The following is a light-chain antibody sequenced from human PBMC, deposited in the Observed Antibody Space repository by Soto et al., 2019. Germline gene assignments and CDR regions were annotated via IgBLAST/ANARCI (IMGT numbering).Light chain of an antibody. J-gene: IGKJ1*01. CDR3: QLYGSSPPRT. CDR2: GAS. Sequence: EIVLTQSPGTLSLSPGERATLSCRASQSVSSTYLGWYQQKPGQAPRLLIYGASSRATGIPDRFSGSGSGTDFTLPIARLEPEDFAVYYCQLYGSSPPRTFGQGTKVEVK. V-gene: IGKV3-20*01. CDR1: QSVSSTY.